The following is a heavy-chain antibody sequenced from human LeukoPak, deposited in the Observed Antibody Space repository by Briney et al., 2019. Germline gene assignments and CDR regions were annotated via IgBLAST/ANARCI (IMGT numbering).Heavy chain of an antibody. CDR1: GFTVSNTY. J-gene: IGHJ4*02. CDR3: ARLHRRQFTSFDY. D-gene: IGHD4-11*01. Sequence: GGSLRLSCAASGFTVSNTYMSWVRQAPGKGLEWVSAIYSEGSTYYLDSVRGRFTISRDSSNNTLYLQMNSLRADDTAVYYCARLHRRQFTSFDYWGQGTLTTVS. V-gene: IGHV3-53*01. CDR2: IYSEGST.